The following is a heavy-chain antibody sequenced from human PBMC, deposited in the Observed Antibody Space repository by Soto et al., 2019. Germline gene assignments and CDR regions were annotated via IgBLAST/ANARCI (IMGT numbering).Heavy chain of an antibody. J-gene: IGHJ4*02. CDR1: GYTFTGYY. V-gene: IGHV1-2*04. Sequence: HVQLVQSGAEVKKPGASVKVSCKASGYTFTGYYMHWVRQAPGQGLEWMGWINPNSGGTNYAQKFQGWVTMTRDTSISTAYMELSRLRSDDTAVYYCARVSSSSWYYFDYWGQGTLVTVSS. CDR2: INPNSGGT. CDR3: ARVSSSSWYYFDY. D-gene: IGHD6-13*01.